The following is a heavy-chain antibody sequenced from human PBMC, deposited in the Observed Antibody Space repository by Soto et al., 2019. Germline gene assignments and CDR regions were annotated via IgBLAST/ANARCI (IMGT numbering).Heavy chain of an antibody. CDR1: GGSFSGYY. CDR2: INHSGST. CDR3: AGRHCGGDCYTYYYYGMDV. V-gene: IGHV4-34*01. J-gene: IGHJ6*02. D-gene: IGHD2-21*02. Sequence: SETLSLTCAVYGGSFSGYYWSWIRQPPGKGLEWIGEINHSGSTNYNPSLKSRVTISVDTSKNQFSLKLSSVTAADTAVYYCAGRHCGGDCYTYYYYGMDVWGQGTTVTVSS.